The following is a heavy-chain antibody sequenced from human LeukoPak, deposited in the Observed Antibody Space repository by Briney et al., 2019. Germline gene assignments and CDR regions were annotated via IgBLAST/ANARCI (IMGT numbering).Heavy chain of an antibody. CDR1: GYTFTSYY. D-gene: IGHD3-16*02. V-gene: IGHV1-46*01. CDR2: INPSGGST. Sequence: GASVKVSCKASGYTFTSYYMHWVRQAPGQGLEWMGIINPSGGSTSYAQKFQGRVTMTRDTSTSTVYMELSSLRSEDTAVYYCARETLSVITFGGVIETGHVDSWGQGTLVTVSS. J-gene: IGHJ4*02. CDR3: ARETLSVITFGGVIETGHVDS.